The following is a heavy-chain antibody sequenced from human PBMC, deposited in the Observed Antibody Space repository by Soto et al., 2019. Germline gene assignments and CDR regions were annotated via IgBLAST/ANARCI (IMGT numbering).Heavy chain of an antibody. CDR2: INAGNGNT. Sequence: ASVKVSCKASGYTFTSYAMHWVRQAPGQRLEWMGWINAGNGNTKYSQKFQGRVTITRDTSASTAYMELNSLRAEDTAVYYCARVGYSSSWPFDYWGQGTLVTVSS. J-gene: IGHJ4*02. CDR3: ARVGYSSSWPFDY. V-gene: IGHV1-3*01. D-gene: IGHD6-13*01. CDR1: GYTFTSYA.